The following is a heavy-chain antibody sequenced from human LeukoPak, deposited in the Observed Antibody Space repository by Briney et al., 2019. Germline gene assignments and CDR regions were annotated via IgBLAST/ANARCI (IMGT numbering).Heavy chain of an antibody. CDR3: ASAIDSSGYYFDY. Sequence: GESLKISCKGSGYSFTSYWIGWVRQMPGKGLEWMGIIYPGDSDTRYSPSFQGQVTISADKSISTAYLQWSSLKASDTAMYYCASAIDSSGYYFDYWGQGTLVTVSS. CDR2: IYPGDSDT. V-gene: IGHV5-51*01. CDR1: GYSFTSYW. J-gene: IGHJ4*02. D-gene: IGHD3-22*01.